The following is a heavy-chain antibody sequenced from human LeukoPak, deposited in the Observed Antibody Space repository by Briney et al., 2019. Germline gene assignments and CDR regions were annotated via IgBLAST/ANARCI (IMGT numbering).Heavy chain of an antibody. V-gene: IGHV3-21*01. D-gene: IGHD5-24*01. CDR1: GFTFSSYS. Sequence: GGSLRVSCAASGFTFSSYSMNWVRQAPGNGLEWVSSISSSSSYIYYADSVKGRFTISRDNAKNSLYLQMNSLRAEDTAVYYCARTDLGWYYYGMDVWGQGTTVTVSS. CDR2: ISSSSSYI. CDR3: ARTDLGWYYYGMDV. J-gene: IGHJ6*02.